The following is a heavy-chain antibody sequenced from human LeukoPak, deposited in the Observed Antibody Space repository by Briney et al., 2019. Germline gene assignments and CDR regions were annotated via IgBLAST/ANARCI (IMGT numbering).Heavy chain of an antibody. J-gene: IGHJ3*02. CDR2: IYYSESA. Sequence: TSETLSLTCTVSGGSVSTYYWSWIRQPPGKGLEWLGYIYYSESANHNPSLKSRVTISVDTSKNQFSLKLSSVTAADTAVYYCARHSGNYGGAYDIWGQGTMVTVSS. CDR3: ARHSGNYGGAYDI. D-gene: IGHD1-26*01. CDR1: GGSVSTYY. V-gene: IGHV4-59*02.